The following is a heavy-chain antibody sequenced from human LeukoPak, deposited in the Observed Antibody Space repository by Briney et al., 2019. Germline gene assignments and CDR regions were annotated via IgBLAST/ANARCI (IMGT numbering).Heavy chain of an antibody. CDR2: INPNSGGT. CDR3: ARVLIAAADTFDY. V-gene: IGHV1-2*02. J-gene: IGHJ4*02. D-gene: IGHD6-13*01. CDR1: GYTFTGYY. Sequence: ASVKVSCKASGYTFTGYYMHWVRQAPGQGLEWMGWINPNSGGTNYAQKFQGRVTMTRDTSISTAYMELSRLRSDDTAVYYCARVLIAAADTFDYWGQGTLVTVSS.